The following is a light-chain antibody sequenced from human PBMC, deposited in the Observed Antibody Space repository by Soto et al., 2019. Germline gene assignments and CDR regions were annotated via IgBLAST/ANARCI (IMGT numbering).Light chain of an antibody. CDR1: QSVSSN. V-gene: IGKV3-15*01. Sequence: EVGTTQSPATLSVSPGERDTLSCRASQSVSSNLAWYHQKPGQTPRLLMYGASTRATGIPARFSGSGSRTEFTLTISSLPSEDFAVYYCQQYHKWPPFTFGGGTKVDIK. CDR2: GAS. CDR3: QQYHKWPPFT. J-gene: IGKJ4*01.